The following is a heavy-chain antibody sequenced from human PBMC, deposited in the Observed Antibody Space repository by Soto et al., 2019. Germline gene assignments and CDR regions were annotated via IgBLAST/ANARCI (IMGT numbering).Heavy chain of an antibody. Sequence: QAYLEQSGAEVKKPGASVQVSCKASGYSLTDNGSTWVRQASGQGLEYVGWISPDSGKTDYAQKFQGRVTMTRDTSINTVYMELSSLRSDDTAVYYCARVYGYYYYYMDVWGKGTTVTVSS. V-gene: IGHV1-8*01. CDR1: GYSLTDNG. CDR2: ISPDSGKT. CDR3: ARVYGYYYYYMDV. J-gene: IGHJ6*03. D-gene: IGHD2-8*01.